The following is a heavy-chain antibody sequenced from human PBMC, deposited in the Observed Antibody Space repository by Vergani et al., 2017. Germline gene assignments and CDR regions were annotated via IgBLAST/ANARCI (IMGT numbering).Heavy chain of an antibody. V-gene: IGHV4-59*08. J-gene: IGHJ3*02. D-gene: IGHD6-13*01. CDR3: ARLWSSKANAFDI. CDR2: IYYSGST. CDR1: GGSISSYY. Sequence: QVQLQESGPGLVKPSETLSLTFTVSGGSISSYYWSWIRQPPGKGLEWIGYIYYSGSTNYNPSLKSRVTISVDTSKNQFSLKLSSVTAADTAVYYCARLWSSKANAFDIWGQGTMVTVSS.